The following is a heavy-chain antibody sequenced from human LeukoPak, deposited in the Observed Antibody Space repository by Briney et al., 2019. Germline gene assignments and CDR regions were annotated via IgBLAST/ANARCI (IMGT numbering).Heavy chain of an antibody. V-gene: IGHV3-21*01. D-gene: IGHD6-13*01. CDR2: ISSSSSYI. Sequence: GGSLRLSCVASGFTFSSYSMNWVRQAPGKGLEWVSSISSSSSYIYYADSVKGRFTISRDNAKKSLYLQMNSLRAEDTAVYYCANSPYSSSLLDYWGHGTLVTVFS. CDR1: GFTFSSYS. CDR3: ANSPYSSSLLDY. J-gene: IGHJ4*01.